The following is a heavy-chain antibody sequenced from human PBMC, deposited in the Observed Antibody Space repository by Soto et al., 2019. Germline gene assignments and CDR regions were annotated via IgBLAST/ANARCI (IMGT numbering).Heavy chain of an antibody. CDR2: INPSGGST. CDR1: GYTFTSYY. V-gene: IGHV1-46*01. CDR3: ARGGLKWYYYDSSGYYFD. D-gene: IGHD3-22*01. Sequence: ASVKVSCKASGYTFTSYYMHWVRQAPGQGLEWMGIINPSGGSTSYAQKFQGRVTMTRDTSTSTVYMELSSLRSEDTAVYYCARGGLKWYYYDSSGYYFDWGRGTLVTVSS. J-gene: IGHJ4*02.